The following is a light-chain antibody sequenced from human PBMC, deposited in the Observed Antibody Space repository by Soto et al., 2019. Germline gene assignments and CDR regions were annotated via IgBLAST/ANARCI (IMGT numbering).Light chain of an antibody. CDR2: EVS. CDR1: SSDVGSYNL. J-gene: IGLJ1*01. V-gene: IGLV2-23*02. CDR3: CSYAGSSTPYV. Sequence: QSVLTQPASVSGSPGQSITISCTGTSSDVGSYNLVSWYQQHPGKAPKLMIYEVSKRPSGVSNRFSGSKSGNTASLTISGLQAEDEANYYCCSYAGSSTPYVFRTGTKATVL.